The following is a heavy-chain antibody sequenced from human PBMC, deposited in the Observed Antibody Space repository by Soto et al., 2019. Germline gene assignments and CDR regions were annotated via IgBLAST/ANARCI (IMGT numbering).Heavy chain of an antibody. D-gene: IGHD3-22*01. CDR3: ARARDSSGYYHGYFDY. CDR1: GGSISSSNW. CDR2: IYHSGST. Sequence: KTSETLSLTCAVSGGSISSSNWWSWVRQPPGKGLEWIGEIYHSGSTNYNPSLKSRVTISVDKSKNQFSLKLSSVTAADTAVYYCARARDSSGYYHGYFDYWGQGTLVTVSS. V-gene: IGHV4-4*02. J-gene: IGHJ4*02.